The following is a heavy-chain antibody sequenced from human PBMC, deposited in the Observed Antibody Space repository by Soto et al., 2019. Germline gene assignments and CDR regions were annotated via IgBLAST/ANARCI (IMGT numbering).Heavy chain of an antibody. Sequence: QVQLVESGGGVVQPGRSLRLSCAASGFTFSSYGMHWVRQAPGKGLEWVAVVSHDGSNENYADSVKGRVTISRDNSKITLYLQMNSMRAEDTAVYYCAKGVEYCSGGNCFHTDFWGQGTLVTVSS. D-gene: IGHD2-15*01. CDR2: VSHDGSNE. CDR3: AKGVEYCSGGNCFHTDF. J-gene: IGHJ4*02. V-gene: IGHV3-30*18. CDR1: GFTFSSYG.